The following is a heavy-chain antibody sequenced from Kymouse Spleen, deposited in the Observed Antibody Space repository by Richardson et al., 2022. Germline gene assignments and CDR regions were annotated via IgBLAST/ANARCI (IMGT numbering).Heavy chain of an antibody. Sequence: QVTLRESGPALVKPTQTLTLTCTFSGFSLSTSGMCVRWVRQPPGKALEWLALIDWDDDKYYSTSLKTRLTISKDTSKNQVVLTMTNMDPVDTATYYCARTPYYDILTGYSSPTTTTVWTSGAKGPRSPSPQ. D-gene: IGHD3-9*01. CDR1: GFSLSTSGMC. CDR3: ARTPYYDILTGYSSPTTTTVWTS. V-gene: IGHV2-70*d01. CDR2: IDWDDDK. J-gene: IGHJ6*02.